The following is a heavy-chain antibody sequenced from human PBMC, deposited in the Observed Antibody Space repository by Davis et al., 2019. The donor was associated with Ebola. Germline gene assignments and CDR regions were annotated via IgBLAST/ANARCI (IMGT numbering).Heavy chain of an antibody. J-gene: IGHJ6*02. CDR3: ASLVVSNYYYGMDV. Sequence: SVTGRFTISRDNAKSSLYLQMNSLRDEDTAVYYCASLVVSNYYYGMDVWGQGTTVTVSS. V-gene: IGHV3-11*06. D-gene: IGHD3-22*01.